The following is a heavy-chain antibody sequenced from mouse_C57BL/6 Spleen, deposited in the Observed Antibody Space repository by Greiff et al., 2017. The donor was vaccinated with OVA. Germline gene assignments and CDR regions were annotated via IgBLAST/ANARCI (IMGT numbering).Heavy chain of an antibody. CDR1: GYTFTDYN. D-gene: IGHD2-5*01. V-gene: IGHV1-18*01. CDR3: AREAYYSNYGYYAMDY. Sequence: EVQLQQSGPELVKPGASVKIPCKASGYTFTDYNMDWVKQSHGKSLEWIGDINPNNGGTIYNQKFKGKATLTVDKSSSTAYMELRSLTSEDTAVYYGAREAYYSNYGYYAMDYWGQGTSVTVSS. CDR2: INPNNGGT. J-gene: IGHJ4*01.